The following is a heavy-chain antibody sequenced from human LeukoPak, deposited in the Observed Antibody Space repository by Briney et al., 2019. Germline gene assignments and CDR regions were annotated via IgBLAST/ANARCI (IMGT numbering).Heavy chain of an antibody. CDR2: ISGSGGST. V-gene: IGHV3-23*01. CDR3: AKSRGIIAAAGTY. CDR1: GFTFSSYA. J-gene: IGHJ4*02. Sequence: GGSLRPSCAASGFTFSSYAMSWVRQAPGKWLEWVSAISGSGGSTYYADSVKGRFTISRDNSKNTLYLQMNSLRAEDTAVYYCAKSRGIIAAAGTYWGQGTLVTVSS. D-gene: IGHD6-13*01.